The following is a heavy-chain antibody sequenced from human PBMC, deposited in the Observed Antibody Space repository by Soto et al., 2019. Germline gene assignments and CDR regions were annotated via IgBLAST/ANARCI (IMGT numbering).Heavy chain of an antibody. CDR2: ISSSSSTI. D-gene: IGHD1-26*01. J-gene: IGHJ1*01. CDR1: GFTVSSYS. Sequence: GGSLRLSCAASGFTVSSYSMNWVLQATGKWLEWVSFISSSSSTIYYAYSVKGRFTISRDNSKNSLYLQMNSLRAEDTAVYYCARDNSGSYYHEYFQHWGQGTLVTVSS. V-gene: IGHV3-48*01. CDR3: ARDNSGSYYHEYFQH.